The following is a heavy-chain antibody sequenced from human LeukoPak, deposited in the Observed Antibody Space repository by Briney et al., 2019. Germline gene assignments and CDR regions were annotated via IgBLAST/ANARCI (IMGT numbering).Heavy chain of an antibody. V-gene: IGHV3-11*03. CDR1: GFTFSDYY. Sequence: NSGGSLRLSCAASGFTFSDYYMSWIRQAPGKGLEWVSYISSSSSYTNYADSVKGRFTISRDNAKNSLYLQMNSLRAEDTPVYYCARSPRYCSSTSCQGGNWFDPWGQGTLVTVSS. CDR3: ARSPRYCSSTSCQGGNWFDP. J-gene: IGHJ5*02. D-gene: IGHD2-2*01. CDR2: ISSSSSYT.